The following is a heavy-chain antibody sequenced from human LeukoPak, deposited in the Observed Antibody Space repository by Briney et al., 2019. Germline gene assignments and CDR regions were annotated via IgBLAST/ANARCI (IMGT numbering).Heavy chain of an antibody. Sequence: ASVRVSCKASGYTFIDYYVHWVRQAPGQRLEWMGCINPKSVDTDYAQRFQGRVSMTRDTPSNTAYMELSRLAFDDTAVYYCAREVPAAGQKDFDYWGQGTLATVSS. CDR1: GYTFIDYY. CDR2: INPKSVDT. J-gene: IGHJ4*02. V-gene: IGHV1-2*02. CDR3: AREVPAAGQKDFDY. D-gene: IGHD6-13*01.